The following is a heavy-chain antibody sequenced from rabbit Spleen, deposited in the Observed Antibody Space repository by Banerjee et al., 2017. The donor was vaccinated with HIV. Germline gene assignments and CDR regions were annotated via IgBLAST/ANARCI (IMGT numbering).Heavy chain of an antibody. D-gene: IGHD8-1*01. CDR1: GFSFSSSYY. V-gene: IGHV1S45*01. Sequence: QQQLEESGGGLVKPGGTLTLTCTASGFSFSSSYYMCWVRQAPGKGLEWIACIDTGSSGFTYFASWAKGRFTISKTSSTTVTLQMTSLTVADTATYFCARDTGSSFSTDGMDLWGPGT. J-gene: IGHJ6*01. CDR3: ARDTGSSFSTDGMDL. CDR2: IDTGSSGFT.